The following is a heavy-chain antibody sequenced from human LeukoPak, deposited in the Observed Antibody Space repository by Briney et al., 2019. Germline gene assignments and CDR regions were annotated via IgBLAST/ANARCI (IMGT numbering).Heavy chain of an antibody. Sequence: PSETLSLTCTVSGGSISSSSYYWGWIRQPPGKGLEWIGSIYYSGSTYYNPSLKSRVTISVDTSKNQFSLKLSSVTAADTAVYYCVRMTGSGCISTNCYTDYWGQGTLVTVSS. D-gene: IGHD2-2*02. J-gene: IGHJ4*02. CDR1: GGSISSSSYY. CDR3: VRMTGSGCISTNCYTDY. CDR2: IYYSGST. V-gene: IGHV4-39*01.